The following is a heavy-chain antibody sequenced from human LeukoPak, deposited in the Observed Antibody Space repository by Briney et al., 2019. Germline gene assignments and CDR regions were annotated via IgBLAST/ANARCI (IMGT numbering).Heavy chain of an antibody. CDR1: GFTFSSYN. CDR3: ARARGAEAIDY. V-gene: IGHV3-48*04. Sequence: PGGSLRLSCAASGFTFSSYNMNWVRQAPGKGLEWVSYISSSSSTIYYADSVKGRFTISRDNAKNSLYLQMNSLRAEDTAVYYCARARGAEAIDYWGQGTLVTVSS. CDR2: ISSSSSTI. D-gene: IGHD6-25*01. J-gene: IGHJ4*02.